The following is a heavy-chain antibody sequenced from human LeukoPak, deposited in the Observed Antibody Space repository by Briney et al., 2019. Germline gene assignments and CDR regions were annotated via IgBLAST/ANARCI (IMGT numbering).Heavy chain of an antibody. V-gene: IGHV3-48*03. J-gene: IGHJ6*04. CDR3: AELGITMIGGV. D-gene: IGHD3-10*02. CDR1: GFTFSSYE. CDR2: ISSSGSTI. Sequence: PGGSLRLSCAASGFTFSSYEMNWVRQAPGKGLEWVSYISSSGSTIYYADSMKGRFTISRDNAKNSLYLQMNSLRAEDTAVYCAELGITMIGGVWGKGTTVTISS.